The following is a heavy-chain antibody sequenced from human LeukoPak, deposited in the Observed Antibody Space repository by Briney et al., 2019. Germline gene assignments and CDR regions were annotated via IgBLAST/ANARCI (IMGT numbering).Heavy chain of an antibody. D-gene: IGHD3-22*01. J-gene: IGHJ3*02. Sequence: SETLSLTCTVCGGSISSYYWSLIRQPPGKGLEWIGYIYYSGSTNYNPSLKSRVTISVDTSKNQFSLKLSSVTAADTAVYYCARAITMIDAFDIWGQGTMVTVSS. CDR3: ARAITMIDAFDI. V-gene: IGHV4-59*01. CDR2: IYYSGST. CDR1: GGSISSYY.